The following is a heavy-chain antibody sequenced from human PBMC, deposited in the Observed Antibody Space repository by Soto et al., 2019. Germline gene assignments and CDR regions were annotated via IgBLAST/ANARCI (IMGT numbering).Heavy chain of an antibody. D-gene: IGHD1-7*01. CDR3: ARAKPYYNWNYFYWFDP. J-gene: IGHJ5*02. CDR1: GFTFISYA. Sequence: PGGSLRLSCAASGFTFISYAMHWFRQAPGKGLEWVAVISYDGSNKYYADSVKGRFTISRDNSKNTLYLQMNSLRAEDTAVYYCARAKPYYNWNYFYWFDPWGQGTLVTVSS. V-gene: IGHV3-30-3*01. CDR2: ISYDGSNK.